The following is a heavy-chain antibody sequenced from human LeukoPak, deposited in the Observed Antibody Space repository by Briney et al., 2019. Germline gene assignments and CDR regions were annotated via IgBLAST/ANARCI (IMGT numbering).Heavy chain of an antibody. D-gene: IGHD6-19*01. Sequence: APVKVSCKASGYTFTSYDINWVRQATGQGLEWMGWMNPNSSNTGYAQKFQGRVTMTRNTSISTAYMELSSLRSEDMGVYYCARVVKYSSGPLTDLLPYYFDYWGQGTLVTVSS. CDR2: MNPNSSNT. J-gene: IGHJ4*02. CDR1: GYTFTSYD. CDR3: ARVVKYSSGPLTDLLPYYFDY. V-gene: IGHV1-8*01.